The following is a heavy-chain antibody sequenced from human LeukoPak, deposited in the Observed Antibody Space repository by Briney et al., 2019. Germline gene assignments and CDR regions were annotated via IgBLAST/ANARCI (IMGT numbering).Heavy chain of an antibody. Sequence: MTGGSLRLSCVTSGFTFSSYAMSWVRQAPGKGLEWVGRITSKSDGGTIDYAAPVKGRFTISRDDSKNTLYLQMNSLRTDDTAVYYCIPIRDIDFDSWGQGTLVTVSS. D-gene: IGHD4-17*01. CDR3: IPIRDIDFDS. CDR1: GFTFSSYA. V-gene: IGHV3-15*01. J-gene: IGHJ4*02. CDR2: ITSKSDGGTI.